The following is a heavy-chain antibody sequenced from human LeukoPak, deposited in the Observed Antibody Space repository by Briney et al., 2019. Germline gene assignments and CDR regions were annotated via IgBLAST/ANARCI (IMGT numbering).Heavy chain of an antibody. J-gene: IGHJ4*02. CDR2: ISGSGGST. V-gene: IGHV3-23*01. Sequence: PGGSLRLSCAASGFTFSSYAMSWVRQAPGKGLEWVSAISGSGGSTYYADSVKGRFTISRDNSKNTLYLQMNSLRAEDTAVYYCAKGDTLRFLEWLFGTPFDYWGQGTLVAVSS. D-gene: IGHD3-3*01. CDR3: AKGDTLRFLEWLFGTPFDY. CDR1: GFTFSSYA.